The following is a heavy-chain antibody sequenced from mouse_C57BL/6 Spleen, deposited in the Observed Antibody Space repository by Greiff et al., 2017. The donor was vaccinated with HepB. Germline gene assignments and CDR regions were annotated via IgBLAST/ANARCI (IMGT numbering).Heavy chain of an antibody. D-gene: IGHD1-1*01. V-gene: IGHV14-1*01. CDR3: TPRNYGSSPSWYFDV. J-gene: IGHJ1*03. Sequence: EVQLQQSGAELVRPGASVKLSCTASGFNIKDYYMHWVKQRPEQGLEWIGRIDPEDGDTEYAPKFQGKATMTADTSSNTAYLQLSSLTSEDTAVYYCTPRNYGSSPSWYFDVWGTGTTVTVSS. CDR2: IDPEDGDT. CDR1: GFNIKDYY.